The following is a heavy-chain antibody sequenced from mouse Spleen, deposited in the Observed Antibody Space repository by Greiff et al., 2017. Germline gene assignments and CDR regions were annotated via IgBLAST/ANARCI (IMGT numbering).Heavy chain of an antibody. CDR2: INPSTGGT. J-gene: IGHJ2*01. D-gene: IGHD4-1*02. CDR1: GYSFTGYY. V-gene: IGHV1-42*01. CDR3: ARFPSTAPFDY. Sequence: VQLQQSGPELVKPGASVKISCKASGYSFTGYYMNWVKQSPEKSLEWIGEINPSTGGTTYNQKFKAKATLTVDKSSSTAYMQLKSLTSEDSAVYYCARFPSTAPFDYWGQGTTLTVSS.